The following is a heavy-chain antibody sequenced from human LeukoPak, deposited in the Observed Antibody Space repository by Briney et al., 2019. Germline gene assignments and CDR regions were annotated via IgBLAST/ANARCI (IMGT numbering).Heavy chain of an antibody. CDR2: MNHNSGNT. Sequence: ASVKVSCKASGYTFTSYDINWVRQATGQGLEWMGWMNHNSGNTGYAQKFQGRVTMTRNTSISTAYMELSSLRSEDTAVYYCARAAKLCSGGGCYEVRCFDPWGQGTLVTVSS. CDR3: ARAAKLCSGGGCYEVRCFDP. CDR1: GYTFTSYD. D-gene: IGHD2-15*01. V-gene: IGHV1-8*01. J-gene: IGHJ5*02.